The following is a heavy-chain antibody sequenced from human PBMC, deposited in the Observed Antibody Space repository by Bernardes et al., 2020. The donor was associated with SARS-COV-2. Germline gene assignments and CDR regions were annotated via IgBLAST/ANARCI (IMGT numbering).Heavy chain of an antibody. V-gene: IGHV5-51*01. D-gene: IGHD3-22*01. J-gene: IGHJ4*02. CDR1: GYRFTQYW. CDR2: IYAIDSDT. CDR3: ARQSSFYDSSGEH. Sequence: GESLKISCKASGYRFTQYWIGWVRQTPGKGLEWMGIIYAIDSDTRYSGPFEGQVTISADKSINTVYLQWSSLKASDTGTYFCARQSSFYDSSGEHWGQGTLVTVSS.